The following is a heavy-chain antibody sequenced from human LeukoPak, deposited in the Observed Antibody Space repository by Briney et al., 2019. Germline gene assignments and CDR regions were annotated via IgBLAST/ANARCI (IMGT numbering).Heavy chain of an antibody. D-gene: IGHD3-10*01. Sequence: SETLSLTCTVSGGSISSGDYYWSWIRQPPGKGLEWIGYIYYSGSTYYNPSLKSRVTTSVDTSKNQFSLKLSSVTAADTAVYYCARDWRFGFDYWGQGTLVTVSS. V-gene: IGHV4-30-4*08. CDR2: IYYSGST. CDR3: ARDWRFGFDY. CDR1: GGSISSGDYY. J-gene: IGHJ4*02.